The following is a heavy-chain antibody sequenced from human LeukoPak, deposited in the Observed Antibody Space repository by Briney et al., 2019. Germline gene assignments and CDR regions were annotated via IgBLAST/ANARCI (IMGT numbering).Heavy chain of an antibody. CDR1: GGSFSGYY. Sequence: SETLSLTCAVYGGSFSGYYWSRIRQHPGKGLEWIGYISNSGNTYYNPSLKSRVTLSVDTSKNQFSLKLDSVTAADTAVYYCATVNYDVLTGYYLQWGQGTLVTVSS. V-gene: IGHV4-31*11. D-gene: IGHD3-9*01. J-gene: IGHJ4*02. CDR3: ATVNYDVLTGYYLQ. CDR2: ISNSGNT.